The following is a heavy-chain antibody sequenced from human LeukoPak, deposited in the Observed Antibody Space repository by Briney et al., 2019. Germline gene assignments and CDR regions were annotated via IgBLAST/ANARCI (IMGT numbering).Heavy chain of an antibody. CDR3: ARDKGPPESFDY. CDR1: GGSISSGDYY. D-gene: IGHD1-14*01. J-gene: IGHJ4*02. V-gene: IGHV4-61*08. Sequence: SETLSLTCTVSGGSISSGDYYWSWIRQPPGKGLQWIGYIYYSGSTNYNPSLKSRVTISVDTSKNQFSLKLSSVTAADTAVYYCARDKGPPESFDYWGQGTLVTVSS. CDR2: IYYSGST.